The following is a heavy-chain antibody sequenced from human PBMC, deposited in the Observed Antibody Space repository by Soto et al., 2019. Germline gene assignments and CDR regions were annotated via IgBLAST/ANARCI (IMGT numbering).Heavy chain of an antibody. CDR1: GGSFSGYY. V-gene: IGHV4-34*01. CDR3: ARQRPTDGRWEFANYYGMDV. D-gene: IGHD1-26*01. J-gene: IGHJ6*02. Sequence: KSSETLSLTCAVYGGSFSGYYWSWIRQHPGKGLEWIGEINHSGSTKYNPSLKSRVTISVDTSKNQFSLKPSSVTAADTAVYYCARQRPTDGRWEFANYYGMDVWGQGTPVTVSS. CDR2: INHSGST.